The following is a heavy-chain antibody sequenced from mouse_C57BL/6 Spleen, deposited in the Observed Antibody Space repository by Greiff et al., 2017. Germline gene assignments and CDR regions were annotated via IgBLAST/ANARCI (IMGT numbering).Heavy chain of an antibody. CDR2: LWGGGST. D-gene: IGHD1-1*01. J-gene: IGHJ3*01. CDR3: CKRDYYFISLFAY. CDR1: GFSLTSYG. Sequence: QVQLKQSGPGLVAPSQSLSITCTVSGFSLTSYGVDWVRQTPGKGLEWLGVLWGGGSTNYNSALMSRLSISKDNSKSQVFLKMNSLQTDDTAMYYCCKRDYYFISLFAYWGQGTLVTVSS. V-gene: IGHV2-9*01.